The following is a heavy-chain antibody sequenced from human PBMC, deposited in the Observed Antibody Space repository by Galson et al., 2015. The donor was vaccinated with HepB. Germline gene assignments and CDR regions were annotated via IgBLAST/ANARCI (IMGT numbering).Heavy chain of an antibody. V-gene: IGHV6-1*01. CDR1: GDSVSSNSAA. CDR3: ARGSESSSWLSRGRNYYYYYMDV. J-gene: IGHJ6*03. Sequence: CAISGDSVSSNSAAWNWIRQSPSRGLEWLGRTYYRSKWYNDYAVSVKSRITINPDTSKNQFSLQLNSVTPEDTAVYYCARGSESSSWLSRGRNYYYYYMDVWGKGTTVTVSS. CDR2: TYYRSKWYN. D-gene: IGHD6-13*01.